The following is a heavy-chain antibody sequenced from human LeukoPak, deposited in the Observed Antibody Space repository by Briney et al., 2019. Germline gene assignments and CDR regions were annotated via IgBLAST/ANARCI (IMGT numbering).Heavy chain of an antibody. CDR3: ARDRGAHLYYYYYMDV. D-gene: IGHD3-10*01. Sequence: SGTLSLTCTVSGGSISSYYWSWIRQPAGKGLEWIGRIYTSGSTNYNPSLKSRVTMSVDTSKNQFSLKLSSVTAADTAVYYCARDRGAHLYYYYYMDVWGKGTTVTVSS. CDR1: GGSISSYY. J-gene: IGHJ6*03. CDR2: IYTSGST. V-gene: IGHV4-4*07.